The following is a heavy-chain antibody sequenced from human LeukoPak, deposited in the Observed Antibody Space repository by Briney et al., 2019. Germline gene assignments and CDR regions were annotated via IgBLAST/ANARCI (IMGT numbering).Heavy chain of an antibody. J-gene: IGHJ4*02. D-gene: IGHD1-1*01. Sequence: GGSLRLSCAASEFSVKYNYMTWVRQAPGKGLEWVSLLYSAGSTNYADSVKGRFTVSRDNSKNTLYLQMSSLRAGDTAVGSYYSDYWGRGTLVTVSP. V-gene: IGHV3-53*01. CDR1: EFSVKYNY. CDR3: YSDY. CDR2: LYSAGST.